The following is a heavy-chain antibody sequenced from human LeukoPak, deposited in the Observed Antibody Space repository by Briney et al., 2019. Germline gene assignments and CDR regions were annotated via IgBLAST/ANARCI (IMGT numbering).Heavy chain of an antibody. CDR3: ARDPGYDYGYDY. CDR2: IYSDGST. V-gene: IGHV3-66*01. CDR1: GFTVSDNY. Sequence: GGSLRLSCAASGFTVSDNYTSWVRQAPGKGLEWVSVIYSDGSTYYADSVKGRFTISRDNSKNTVYLQMNSLRAEDTAVYYCARDPGYDYGYDYWGQGTLVTVSS. J-gene: IGHJ4*02. D-gene: IGHD5-18*01.